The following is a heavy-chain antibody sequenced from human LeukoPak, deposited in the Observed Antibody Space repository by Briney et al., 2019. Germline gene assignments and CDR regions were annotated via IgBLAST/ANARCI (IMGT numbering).Heavy chain of an antibody. CDR3: AREDFGVVMGGGDAFDI. CDR2: IYHSGST. Sequence: PSETLSLTCTVSGYTISSGYYWGWIRQPPGKGLEWIGSIYHSGSTYYNPSLKSRVTISVDTSKNQFSLKLSSVTAADTAVYYCAREDFGVVMGGGDAFDIWGQGTMVTVSS. CDR1: GYTISSGYY. V-gene: IGHV4-38-2*02. J-gene: IGHJ3*02. D-gene: IGHD3-3*01.